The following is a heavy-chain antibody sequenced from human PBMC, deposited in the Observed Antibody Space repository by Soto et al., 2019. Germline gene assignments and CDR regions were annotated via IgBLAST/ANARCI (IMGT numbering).Heavy chain of an antibody. V-gene: IGHV3-21*06. D-gene: IGHD6-13*01. Sequence: PGGSLRLSCAASGFTFSAYNMNWVRQPPGKGLEWVSSITSSSSSIYYADSLKGRFTISRDNAKNSLYLQMNSLRAEDTAVYYCAKDETKTYSSSWYYWGQGTLVTVSS. CDR2: ITSSSSSI. CDR1: GFTFSAYN. CDR3: AKDETKTYSSSWYY. J-gene: IGHJ4*02.